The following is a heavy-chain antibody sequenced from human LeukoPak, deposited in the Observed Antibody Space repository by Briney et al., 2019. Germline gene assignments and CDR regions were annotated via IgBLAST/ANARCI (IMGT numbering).Heavy chain of an antibody. J-gene: IGHJ3*01. Sequence: PGGSLRLSCTASGFTFSSYGMHWVRQAPGKGLEWVAVIWYDGSNQQYADSVKGRFTISRDNSGNTVFLQMNSLRPEDTAVYYCARDVDNPMLGGAFDLWGQGTMVTVSS. V-gene: IGHV3-33*01. CDR3: ARDVDNPMLGGAFDL. CDR1: GFTFSSYG. CDR2: IWYDGSNQ. D-gene: IGHD4-23*01.